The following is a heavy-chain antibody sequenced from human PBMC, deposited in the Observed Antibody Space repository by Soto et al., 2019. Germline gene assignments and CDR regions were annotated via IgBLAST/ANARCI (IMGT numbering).Heavy chain of an antibody. V-gene: IGHV3-23*01. D-gene: IGHD6-6*01. CDR3: ATQQLVLAFDI. J-gene: IGHJ3*02. CDR1: GFTFSSYA. CDR2: ISGSGGST. Sequence: GESLKISCAASGFTFSSYAMSWVRQAPGKGLEWVSAISGSGGSTYYADSVKGRFTISRDNSKNTLYLQMNSLRAEDTAVYYCATQQLVLAFDIWGQGTMVTVSS.